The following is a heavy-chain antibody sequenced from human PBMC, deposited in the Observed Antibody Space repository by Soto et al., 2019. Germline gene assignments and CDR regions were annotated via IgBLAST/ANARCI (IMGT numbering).Heavy chain of an antibody. CDR1: GYTFTNYY. Sequence: ASVKVSCKASGYTFTNYYIHWVRQAPGQGLEWVGIINASGGSTTYAQKFQGRVTMTRDTSTSTVYMKLNSLRSEDTAVYYCARVTEIFGVINGFDYWGQGTLVTVSS. D-gene: IGHD3-3*01. V-gene: IGHV1-46*03. J-gene: IGHJ4*02. CDR3: ARVTEIFGVINGFDY. CDR2: INASGGST.